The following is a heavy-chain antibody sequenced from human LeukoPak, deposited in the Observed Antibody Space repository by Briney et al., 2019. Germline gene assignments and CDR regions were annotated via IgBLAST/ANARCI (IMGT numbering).Heavy chain of an antibody. CDR2: IIPIFGTA. CDR3: ARGDNNGWYSDY. J-gene: IGHJ4*02. D-gene: IGHD6-19*01. V-gene: IGHV1-69*05. Sequence: SVKASCKASGGTFSSYAISWVRQVPGQGLEWMGGIIPIFGTANYAQKFQGRFTITTDESTNTAYMELSSLRFEDTAVYYCARGDNNGWYSDYWGQGTLVTVSS. CDR1: GGTFSSYA.